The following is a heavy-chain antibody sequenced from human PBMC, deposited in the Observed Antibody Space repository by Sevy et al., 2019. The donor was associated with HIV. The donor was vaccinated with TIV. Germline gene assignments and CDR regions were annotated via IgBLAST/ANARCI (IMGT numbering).Heavy chain of an antibody. J-gene: IGHJ4*02. CDR3: AKDSTVPKGVFDY. CDR2: ISGSGGST. V-gene: IGHV3-23*01. CDR1: GFTFSSYA. D-gene: IGHD4-17*01. Sequence: GGSLRLSCAASGFTFSSYAMSWVRQAPGKGLEWVSAISGSGGSTYYADSVKGRFTISRDNSKNTLHLQMNSLRAEDTAVYYCAKDSTVPKGVFDYWGQGTLVTVSS.